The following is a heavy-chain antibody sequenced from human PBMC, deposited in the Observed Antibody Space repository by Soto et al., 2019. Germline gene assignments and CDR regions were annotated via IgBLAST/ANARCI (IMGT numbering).Heavy chain of an antibody. D-gene: IGHD4-4*01. V-gene: IGHV4-59*12. Sequence: SETLSLTCTVSGGSMISYYWSWIRQPPGRGLEWIGFIYYAGSTKYNPSLNSRFTISRDNAKNTIYLQMNSLRVEDTAVYYCERDRPHSWLDPWGQGTLVTVSS. CDR2: IYYAGST. CDR3: ERDRPHSWLDP. J-gene: IGHJ5*02. CDR1: GGSMISYY.